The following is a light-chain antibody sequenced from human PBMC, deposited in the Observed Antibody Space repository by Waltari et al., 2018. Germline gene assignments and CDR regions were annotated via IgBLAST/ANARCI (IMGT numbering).Light chain of an antibody. V-gene: IGKV4-1*01. J-gene: IGKJ1*01. CDR3: QQYITSPVT. CDR1: QSVMYSPNNKDY. Sequence: DIVMTQSPDSLAVSLGARATISCKSSQSVMYSPNNKDYLAWYQQKPGQPPKLLIYWASTRESGVPDRFSGSGSATNFTLTISSLQAEDVAVYWCQQYITSPVTFGQGTKVTIK. CDR2: WAS.